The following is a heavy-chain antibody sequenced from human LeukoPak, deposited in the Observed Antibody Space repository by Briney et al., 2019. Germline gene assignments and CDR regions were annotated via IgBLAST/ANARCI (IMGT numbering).Heavy chain of an antibody. CDR2: IIPIFGTA. Sequence: SVKVSCKASGGTFSSYAISWVRQAPGQGLEWMGGIIPIFGTANYAQKFQGRVTITTDESTSTAYMELSSLRTEDTAVYYCAREQGSTSQRQILNWFDPWGQGTLVTVSS. CDR1: GGTFSSYA. D-gene: IGHD2-2*01. CDR3: AREQGSTSQRQILNWFDP. V-gene: IGHV1-69*05. J-gene: IGHJ5*02.